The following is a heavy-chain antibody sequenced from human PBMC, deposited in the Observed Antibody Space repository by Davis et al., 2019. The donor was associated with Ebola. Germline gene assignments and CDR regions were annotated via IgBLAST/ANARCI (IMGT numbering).Heavy chain of an antibody. Sequence: GESLKISCAASEFTFSGYAMSCVRQAPGKGLEWVSDISSGGGAPYYADSVKGRFTTFRDNPKNTLYLQMNSLRAEDTAVYYCASYDFWSGYQFDYWGQGTLVTVSS. CDR1: EFTFSGYA. CDR3: ASYDFWSGYQFDY. V-gene: IGHV3-23*01. D-gene: IGHD3-3*01. J-gene: IGHJ4*02. CDR2: ISSGGGAP.